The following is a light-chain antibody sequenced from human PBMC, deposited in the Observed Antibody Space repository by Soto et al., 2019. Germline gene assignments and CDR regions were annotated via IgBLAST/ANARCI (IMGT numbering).Light chain of an antibody. J-gene: IGKJ1*01. V-gene: IGKV1-5*03. CDR3: QQYNSYWT. CDR1: QSISSW. Sequence: DIQMTQSPSTLSASVGDRVTITCRASQSISSWLAWYQQKPGKAPKLLIYKASSLESGVPPRFSGSGYGTEFTLTISSLQPDDFATYYCQQYNSYWTFGQGTKVDI. CDR2: KAS.